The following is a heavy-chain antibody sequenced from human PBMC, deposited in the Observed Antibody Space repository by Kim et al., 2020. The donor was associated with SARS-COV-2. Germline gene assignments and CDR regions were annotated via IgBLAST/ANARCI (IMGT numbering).Heavy chain of an antibody. Sequence: ASVKVSCKASGYTFTSYAMHWVRQAPGQRLEWMGWINAGNGNTKYSQKFQGRVTITRDTSASTAYMELSSLRSEDTAVYYCARDWPPSSEVPPINWFDPWGQGTLVTVSS. CDR2: INAGNGNT. V-gene: IGHV1-3*01. J-gene: IGHJ5*02. CDR3: ARDWPPSSEVPPINWFDP. CDR1: GYTFTSYA.